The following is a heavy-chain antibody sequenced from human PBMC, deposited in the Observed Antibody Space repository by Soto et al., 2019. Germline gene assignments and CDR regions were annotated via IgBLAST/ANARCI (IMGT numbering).Heavy chain of an antibody. CDR1: GFTFDDYG. Sequence: GGSLRLSCASSGFTFDDYGMSLARQAPGKGLEWVSGVNWNGGSTGYADSVKGRFTISRDNAKNSLYLQMNSLRAEDTAVYYCASPLRRVEDYYYYGMDVWGQGTTVTVSS. J-gene: IGHJ6*02. V-gene: IGHV3-20*04. D-gene: IGHD2-15*01. CDR3: ASPLRRVEDYYYYGMDV. CDR2: VNWNGGST.